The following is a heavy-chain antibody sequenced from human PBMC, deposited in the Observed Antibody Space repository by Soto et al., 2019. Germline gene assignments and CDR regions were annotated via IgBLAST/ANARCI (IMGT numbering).Heavy chain of an antibody. Sequence: QVQLVQSGGEVAKPGASVKDSCKASGYTFTNYGINWVRQAPGLGLEWMGWINVYNGKTNYAQKFQARVTMTTDTSTNSVYMELRSLRSDDTAVYYCARGPDPTYFDYWGQGSLVIVSS. CDR2: INVYNGKT. CDR3: ARGPDPTYFDY. CDR1: GYTFTNYG. J-gene: IGHJ4*02. V-gene: IGHV1-18*01.